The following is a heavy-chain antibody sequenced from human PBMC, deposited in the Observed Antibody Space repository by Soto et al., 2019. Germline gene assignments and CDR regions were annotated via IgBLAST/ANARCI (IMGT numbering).Heavy chain of an antibody. V-gene: IGHV1-46*01. J-gene: IGHJ4*02. D-gene: IGHD2-2*01. Sequence: QVQLVQSGAEVKKPGASVKVSCKASGYTFTSYYMHWVRQAPGQGLEWMGIINPSGGSTSYAQKFQGRVTMTRDTSTSTVYMELSSLRSEDTAVYYCAREDWGVVGPAAYYYFDYWGQGTLVTVSS. CDR3: AREDWGVVGPAAYYYFDY. CDR1: GYTFTSYY. CDR2: INPSGGST.